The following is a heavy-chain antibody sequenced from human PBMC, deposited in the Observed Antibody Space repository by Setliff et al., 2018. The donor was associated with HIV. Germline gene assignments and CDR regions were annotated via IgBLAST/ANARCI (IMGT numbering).Heavy chain of an antibody. CDR2: IYYSGST. V-gene: IGHV4-39*01. Sequence: SETLSLTCTVSGGSISSSSYYWGWIRQPPGKGLEWIGSIYYSGSTYYNPSLKSRVTISVDTSKNQFSLKLNTVTAADTALYFCALLEVPLIEGISPALWGQGTLVTVSS. CDR3: ALLEVPLIEGISPAL. J-gene: IGHJ4*02. CDR1: GGSISSSSYY. D-gene: IGHD3-22*01.